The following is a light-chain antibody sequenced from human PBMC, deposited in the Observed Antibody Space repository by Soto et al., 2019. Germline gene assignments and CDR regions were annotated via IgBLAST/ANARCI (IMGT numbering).Light chain of an antibody. CDR1: QSISTY. CDR3: QQRFNWPPVT. CDR2: DAS. Sequence: EIVLTQSPATLSFSPGERATLSCRARQSISTYLAWYQQKPGQAPRLLIYDASNRATGIPARFSGSGSGTDFTLTISSLEPEDFAVYYCQQRFNWPPVTFGGGTKVEIK. J-gene: IGKJ4*01. V-gene: IGKV3-11*01.